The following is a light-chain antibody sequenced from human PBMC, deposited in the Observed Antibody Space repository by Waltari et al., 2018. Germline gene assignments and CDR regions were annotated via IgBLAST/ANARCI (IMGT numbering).Light chain of an antibody. CDR2: AAF. V-gene: IGKV1-39*01. CDR1: QSISSY. Sequence: DIQLTQSPSSLSASVADRVTITCRGSQSISSYVHWYQQKPGKAPQLLIYAAFNLHSGVPSRFSGSRSETDFTLRISSLQPEDFATYYCQQIFLIPYTFGQGTK. CDR3: QQIFLIPYT. J-gene: IGKJ2*01.